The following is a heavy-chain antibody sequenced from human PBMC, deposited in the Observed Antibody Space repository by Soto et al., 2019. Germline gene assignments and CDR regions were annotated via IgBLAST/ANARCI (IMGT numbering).Heavy chain of an antibody. CDR1: GYTFTSYS. V-gene: IGHV1-18*01. J-gene: IGHJ6*02. CDR2: ISAYNGNT. CDR3: ARLVPAVYYYYYYGMDV. Sequence: ASVKVSCKASGYTFTSYSISWVRQAPGQGLEWMGWISAYNGNTNYAQKLQGRVTMTTDTSTSTAYMELRSLRSDDTAVYYCARLVPAVYYYYYYGMDVWGQGTTVTVSS. D-gene: IGHD2-2*01.